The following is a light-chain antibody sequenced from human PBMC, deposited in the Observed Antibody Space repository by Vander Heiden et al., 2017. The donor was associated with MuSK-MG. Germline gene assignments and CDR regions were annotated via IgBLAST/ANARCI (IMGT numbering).Light chain of an antibody. J-gene: IGLJ2*01. CDR3: SSYTSSSTL. Sequence: QSALTQPASVSGSPGQSITISCTGTSRDGGGYNYVSWYQQHPGKAPKLMIYDVSNRPSGVSNRFSGYKAGNTASLTISGLQAEDEADYYCSSYTSSSTLFGGGTKLTVL. CDR2: DVS. CDR1: SRDGGGYNY. V-gene: IGLV2-14*01.